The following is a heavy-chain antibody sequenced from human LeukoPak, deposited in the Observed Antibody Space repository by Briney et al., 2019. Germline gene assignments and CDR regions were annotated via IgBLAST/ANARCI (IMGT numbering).Heavy chain of an antibody. V-gene: IGHV1-18*01. D-gene: IGHD1-26*01. Sequence: GASVKVSCKASGGTFSSYAISWVRQAPGQGLEWMGWISAYNGNTNYAQKLQGRVTMTTDTSTSTAYMELRSLRSDDTAVYYCARDGDGIVGAPTLVDYWGQGTLVTVSS. CDR1: GGTFSSYA. J-gene: IGHJ4*02. CDR3: ARDGDGIVGAPTLVDY. CDR2: ISAYNGNT.